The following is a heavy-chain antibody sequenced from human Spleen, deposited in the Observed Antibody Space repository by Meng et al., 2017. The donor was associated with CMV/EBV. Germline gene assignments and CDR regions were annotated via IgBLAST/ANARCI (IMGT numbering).Heavy chain of an antibody. CDR2: TNPKSGDT. CDR1: GYTLTSYY. J-gene: IGHJ4*02. D-gene: IGHD6-19*01. V-gene: IGHV1-2*02. CDR3: ARLYNSGWHLDY. Sequence: ASVKVSCKASGYTLTSYYIHWVRQAPGQGLEWMGWTNPKSGDTQYAQNFQGRVTMTSNTSIRTAYMDLSRLRSDDTAVYYCARLYNSGWHLDYWGQGTLVTVSS.